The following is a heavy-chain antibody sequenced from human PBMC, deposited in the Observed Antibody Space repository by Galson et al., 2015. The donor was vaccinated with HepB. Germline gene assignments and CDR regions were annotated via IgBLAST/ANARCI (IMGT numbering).Heavy chain of an antibody. CDR1: GESLSGFF. D-gene: IGHD3-10*01. J-gene: IGHJ5*02. CDR2: IFHTGRT. Sequence: SETLSLTCGVYGESLSGFFWSWIRQPPGKDLEWIGQIFHTGRTTYNPSLNSRVTMSVDTSKNQVSLTLNSVTAADTALYYCARVHPLAFGGLSVPYWFDPWGQGTLVTVSS. CDR3: ARVHPLAFGGLSVPYWFDP. V-gene: IGHV4-34*12.